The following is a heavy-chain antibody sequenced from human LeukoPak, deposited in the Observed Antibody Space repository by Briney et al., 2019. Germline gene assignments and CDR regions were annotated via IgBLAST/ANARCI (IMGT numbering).Heavy chain of an antibody. CDR3: AKDHLPGIVVADRDY. D-gene: IGHD6-19*01. CDR1: GFTFGRYG. V-gene: IGHV3-23*01. CDR2: ISGSGGST. J-gene: IGHJ4*02. Sequence: GGSLRLSCVASGFTFGRYGMTWVRQAPGKGLQWVSAISGSGGSTYYADSVKGRFTISRDNSKNTLYLQINGLRAEDTAVYYCAKDHLPGIVVADRDYWGQGTLVTVSS.